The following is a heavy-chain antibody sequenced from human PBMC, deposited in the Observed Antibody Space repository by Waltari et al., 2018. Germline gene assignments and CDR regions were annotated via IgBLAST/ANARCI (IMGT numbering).Heavy chain of an antibody. CDR2: IKEDGSEE. Sequence: EVHLGESGGGLVQPGGSLRLSCVASGFTFSSYWMSWVRQAPGKGLGWVANIKEDGSEEYYVDSVKGRFTISRDNAKNSLYLQMNSLRAEDTAVYYCARTGTSEDFFDYWGQGTLVTVSS. CDR1: GFTFSSYW. J-gene: IGHJ4*02. V-gene: IGHV3-7*01. D-gene: IGHD1-1*01. CDR3: ARTGTSEDFFDY.